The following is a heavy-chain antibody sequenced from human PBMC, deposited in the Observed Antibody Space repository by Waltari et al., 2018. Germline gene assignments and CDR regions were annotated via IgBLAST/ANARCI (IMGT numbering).Heavy chain of an antibody. CDR3: ARSAAIVVRGSYFQY. CDR1: GGSSFSAYY. Sequence: QVQLQQWGAGLLKPSETLSLSCAVHGGSSFSAYYWNWVRQVPGKGLEWIGEINDRGLTNYNPSLKSRVTMSVDTSRNQFSLTLTSVTAADTALYYCARSAAIVVRGSYFQYWGQGTLVTVSS. V-gene: IGHV4-34*02. J-gene: IGHJ1*01. CDR2: INDRGLT. D-gene: IGHD3-10*01.